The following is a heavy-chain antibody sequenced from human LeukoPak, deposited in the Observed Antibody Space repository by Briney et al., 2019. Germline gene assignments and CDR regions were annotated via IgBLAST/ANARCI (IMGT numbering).Heavy chain of an antibody. CDR2: ISYDGSNE. Sequence: GRSLRLSCAASGFTFSSYGMHWVRQAPGKGLEWVAVISYDGSNEYYADSVKGRFTISRDNSKNTLYLQMNSLRAEDTAIYYCARTVDTAMVTIDYWGQGTLVTVSS. D-gene: IGHD5-18*01. J-gene: IGHJ4*02. V-gene: IGHV3-30*03. CDR3: ARTVDTAMVTIDY. CDR1: GFTFSSYG.